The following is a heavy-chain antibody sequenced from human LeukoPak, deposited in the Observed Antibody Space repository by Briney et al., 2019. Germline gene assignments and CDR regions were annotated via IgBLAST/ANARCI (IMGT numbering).Heavy chain of an antibody. CDR1: GYTFTSHY. V-gene: IGHV1-46*01. CDR2: INPSGGST. J-gene: IGHJ6*03. CDR3: AREGYYYYYMDV. Sequence: ASVKVSCKASGYTFTSHYMHWVRQAPEQGLEWMGIINPSGGSTNYAQKFQGRVTMTRDTSTNTVYMELSSLGSEDTAVYYCAREGYYYYYMDVWGKGTTVTVSS.